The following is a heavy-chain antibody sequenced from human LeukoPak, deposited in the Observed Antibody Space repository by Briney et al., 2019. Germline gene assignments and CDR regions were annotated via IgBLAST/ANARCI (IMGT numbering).Heavy chain of an antibody. CDR1: GYSISSGYY. V-gene: IGHV4-38-2*02. J-gene: IGHJ4*02. CDR3: ARVTGYMIEDYFDY. CDR2: IYHSGST. D-gene: IGHD3-22*01. Sequence: SETLSLTCTVSGYSISSGYYWGWIRQPPGKGLERIWSIYHSGSTYYNPSLKSRVTISVDTSKNKFSLKLSSVTAADTAVYYCARVTGYMIEDYFDYWGQGTLVTVSS.